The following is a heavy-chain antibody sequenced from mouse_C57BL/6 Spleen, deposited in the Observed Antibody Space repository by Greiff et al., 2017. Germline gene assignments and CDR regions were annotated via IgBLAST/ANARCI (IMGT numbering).Heavy chain of an antibody. V-gene: IGHV1-26*01. CDR3: ARNFFDY. CDR1: GYTFTDYY. CDR2: IDPNNGGT. Sequence: VQLQQSGPELVKPGASVKISCKASGYTFTDYYMNWVKKSHGKSLEWIGDIDPNNGGTSYNQKFKGKATLTVDKSSSTAYMELRSLTSEDSAVYYCARNFFDYWGQGTTLTVSS. J-gene: IGHJ2*01.